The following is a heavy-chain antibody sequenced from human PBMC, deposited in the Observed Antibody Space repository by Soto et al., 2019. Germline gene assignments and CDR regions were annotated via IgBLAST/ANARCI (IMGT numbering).Heavy chain of an antibody. CDR1: GYTFTSYG. Sequence: ASVKVSCKASGYTFTSYGISWVRQAPGQGLEWMGWISAYNGNTNYAQKLQGRVTMTTDTSTSTAYMELRSLRSDDTAVYYCTTDPTFMEVRSFDYWGQGTLVTVSS. CDR2: ISAYNGNT. CDR3: TTDPTFMEVRSFDY. D-gene: IGHD3-10*01. V-gene: IGHV1-18*01. J-gene: IGHJ4*02.